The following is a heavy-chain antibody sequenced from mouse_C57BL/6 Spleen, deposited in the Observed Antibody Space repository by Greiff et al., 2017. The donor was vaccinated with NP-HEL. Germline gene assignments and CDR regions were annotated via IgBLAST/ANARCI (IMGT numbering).Heavy chain of an antibody. CDR2: INPNYGTT. Sequence: EVKLQESGPELVKPGASVKISCKASGYSFTDYNMNWVKQSNGKSLEWIGVINPNYGTTSYNQKFKGKATLTVDQSSSTAYMQLNSLTSEDSAVYYCARRNDYDAGDYAMDYWGQGTSVTVSS. CDR1: GYSFTDYN. D-gene: IGHD2-4*01. CDR3: ARRNDYDAGDYAMDY. V-gene: IGHV1-39*01. J-gene: IGHJ4*01.